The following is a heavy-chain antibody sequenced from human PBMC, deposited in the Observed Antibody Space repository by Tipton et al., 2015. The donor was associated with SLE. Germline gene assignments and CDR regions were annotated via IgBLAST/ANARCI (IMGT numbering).Heavy chain of an antibody. CDR3: ARVGHGFDDSGYNSHYYCYRDV. D-gene: IGHD3-22*01. CDR1: GDSINGYY. V-gene: IGHV4-59*01. Sequence: TLSLTCTVSGDSINGYYWTWIRQPPGKGLEWVGYVYSSGFSDYNPSLRSRVTISLDTSKNQFSLRLSSATAADTAVYYCARVGHGFDDSGYNSHYYCYRDVWGKGTTVTVSS. CDR2: VYSSGFS. J-gene: IGHJ6*03.